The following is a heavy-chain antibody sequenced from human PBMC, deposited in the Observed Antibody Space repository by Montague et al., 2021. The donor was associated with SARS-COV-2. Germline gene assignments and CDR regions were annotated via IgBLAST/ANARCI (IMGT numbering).Heavy chain of an antibody. D-gene: IGHD6-13*01. CDR2: IFCTGST. CDR3: ARQAAGSYFYYGVDV. J-gene: IGHJ6*02. V-gene: IGHV4-59*12. CDR1: GDSINTYY. Sequence: SETLSLTCTVSGDSINTYYWNWIRQPPAKGLEWLGSIFCTGSTNYNHSLKSRVTISLDTSKNQFFLKVTSVTAADTAVYYCARQAAGSYFYYGVDVWGQGTTVTVSS.